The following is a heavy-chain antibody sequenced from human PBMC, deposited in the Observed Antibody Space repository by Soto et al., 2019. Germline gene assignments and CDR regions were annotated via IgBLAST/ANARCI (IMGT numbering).Heavy chain of an antibody. J-gene: IGHJ4*02. CDR3: TTRDLGYCSGGSCYVVDFDY. CDR1: GFTFSGPA. D-gene: IGHD2-15*01. CDR2: IRSKANSYAT. Sequence: EVQLVESGGGLVQPGGSLKLSCAASGFTFSGPAMHWVRQASGKGLEWAGRIRSKANSYATAYAASVKGRFTISRDDSKNTAYLQMNSLKTEDTAVYYCTTRDLGYCSGGSCYVVDFDYWGQGTLVTVSS. V-gene: IGHV3-73*02.